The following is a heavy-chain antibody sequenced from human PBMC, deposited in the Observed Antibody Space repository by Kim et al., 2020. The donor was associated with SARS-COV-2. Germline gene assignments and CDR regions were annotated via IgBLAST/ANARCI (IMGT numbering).Heavy chain of an antibody. V-gene: IGHV3-21*01. D-gene: IGHD3-22*01. CDR1: GFTFSSYS. CDR3: ARTEDKYYYDSSDPSDY. J-gene: IGHJ4*02. Sequence: GGSLRLSCAASGFTFSSYSMNWVRQAPGKGLEWVSSISSSSSYIYYADSVKGRFTISRDNAKNSLYLQMNSLRAEDTAVYYCARTEDKYYYDSSDPSDYWGQGTLVTVSS. CDR2: ISSSSSYI.